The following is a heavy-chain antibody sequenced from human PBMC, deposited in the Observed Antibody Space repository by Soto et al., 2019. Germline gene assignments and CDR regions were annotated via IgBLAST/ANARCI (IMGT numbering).Heavy chain of an antibody. CDR1: GFNFGSYA. V-gene: IGHV3-23*01. D-gene: IGHD3-22*01. Sequence: PGGSLRLSCEASGFNFGSYAMNWVRQAPGKGLEWVSVISGSGGSAHHADSVKGRFTISRDNSKNILYLQMNSLRADDTALYYCAKDGPYYDSSGYFDALDIWGQGTMVTVS. J-gene: IGHJ3*02. CDR2: ISGSGGSA. CDR3: AKDGPYYDSSGYFDALDI.